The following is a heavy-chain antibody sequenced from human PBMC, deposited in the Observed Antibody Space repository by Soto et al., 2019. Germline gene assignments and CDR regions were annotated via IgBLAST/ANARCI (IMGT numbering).Heavy chain of an antibody. CDR1: GFTFSSYA. CDR2: ISGRGGST. J-gene: IGHJ4*02. CDR3: ANEPLYSSSGYGRVEY. V-gene: IGHV3-23*01. D-gene: IGHD6-13*01. Sequence: EVQLLESGGGLVQPGGSLRLSCAASGFTFSSYAMSWVRQAPGKGLEWVSAISGRGGSTYYADSVKGRFTISRDNSKNTLYLQMNSLRAEDTAVYSCANEPLYSSSGYGRVEYWGQGPLVTVSS.